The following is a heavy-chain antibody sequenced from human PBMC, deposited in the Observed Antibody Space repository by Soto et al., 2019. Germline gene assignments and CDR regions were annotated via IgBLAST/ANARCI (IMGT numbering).Heavy chain of an antibody. D-gene: IGHD3-3*01. CDR1: GYTFTSYG. V-gene: IGHV1-18*01. Sequence: ASVKVSCKASGYTFTSYGISWGRQAPGQGLEWMGWISAYNGNTNYAQKLQGRVTMTTDTSTSTAYMELRSLRSDDTAVYYCARDNDDFWSGFMASFDYWGQGTLVTVSS. CDR2: ISAYNGNT. CDR3: ARDNDDFWSGFMASFDY. J-gene: IGHJ4*02.